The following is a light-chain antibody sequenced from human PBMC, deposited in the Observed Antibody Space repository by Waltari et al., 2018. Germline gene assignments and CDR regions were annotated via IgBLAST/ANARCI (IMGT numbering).Light chain of an antibody. CDR3: LQRSRWPT. CDR1: QNLNSY. Sequence: EIVLTQSPGTLSLSPGERATLSCRASQNLNSYLAWYQQKPGQAPRLLIYHAVNRATGIPARFSGSGSGTDFTRTISSLEPEDSATSYCLQRSRWPTFGQGTKVEIK. V-gene: IGKV3-11*01. J-gene: IGKJ1*01. CDR2: HAV.